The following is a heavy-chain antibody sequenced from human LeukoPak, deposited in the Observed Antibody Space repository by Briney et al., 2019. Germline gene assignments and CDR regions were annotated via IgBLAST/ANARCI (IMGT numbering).Heavy chain of an antibody. Sequence: PSETLSLTCSVSGGSVRGRDYFWGWIRQAPGKGLEWIANIYYSGNTFYNPSLKSRVSIFVESSKNHLSLNFTSVTAADTAVYYCARSNIGEDALDIWGQGTMVTVSS. CDR1: GGSVRGRDYF. D-gene: IGHD2/OR15-2a*01. CDR3: ARSNIGEDALDI. J-gene: IGHJ3*02. V-gene: IGHV4-39*02. CDR2: IYYSGNT.